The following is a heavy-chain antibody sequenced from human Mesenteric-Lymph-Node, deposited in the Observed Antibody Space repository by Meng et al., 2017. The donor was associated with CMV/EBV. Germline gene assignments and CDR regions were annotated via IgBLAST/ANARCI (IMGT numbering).Heavy chain of an antibody. CDR2: IWYDGTNK. CDR1: GFTFTSYA. Sequence: GESLKISCAASGFTFTSYAMHWVRQAPGKGLEWVAVIWYDGTNKYYADSVKGRFTISRDNSKNTLYLQMNSLRAEDTAVYYCAKVRDFHSSSWRDGLDYWGQGTLVTVSS. D-gene: IGHD6-13*01. J-gene: IGHJ4*02. CDR3: AKVRDFHSSSWRDGLDY. V-gene: IGHV3-33*06.